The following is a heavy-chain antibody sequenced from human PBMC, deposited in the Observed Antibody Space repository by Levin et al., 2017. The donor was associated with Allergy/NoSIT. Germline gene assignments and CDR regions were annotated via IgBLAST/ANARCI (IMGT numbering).Heavy chain of an antibody. V-gene: IGHV1-18*01. Sequence: ASVKVSCKASGYTFTSYGISWVRQAPGQGLEWMGWISAYNGNTNYAQKLQGRVTMTTDTSTSAAYMELRSLRSDDTAVYYCARDNPLPPGELLWFGEVDAFDIWGQGTMVTVSS. CDR2: ISAYNGNT. CDR3: ARDNPLPPGELLWFGEVDAFDI. J-gene: IGHJ3*02. D-gene: IGHD3-10*01. CDR1: GYTFTSYG.